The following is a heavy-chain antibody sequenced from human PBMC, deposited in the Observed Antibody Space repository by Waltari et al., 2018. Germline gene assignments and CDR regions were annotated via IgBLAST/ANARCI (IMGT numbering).Heavy chain of an antibody. J-gene: IGHJ4*02. CDR3: ARKGGRGYTYGPFYFDS. V-gene: IGHV3-74*01. CDR2: INGDGYGI. Sequence: EVQLLEAGGDLVQPGGSLRLSCAASGFTFSDHWMHWVRQAPGKGLVWVARINGDGYGITYSDSVQGRFTISRDNTKNTVYLQLNSLRADDTAVYYCARKGGRGYTYGPFYFDSWGRGTLVTVSS. D-gene: IGHD5-18*01. CDR1: GFTFSDHW.